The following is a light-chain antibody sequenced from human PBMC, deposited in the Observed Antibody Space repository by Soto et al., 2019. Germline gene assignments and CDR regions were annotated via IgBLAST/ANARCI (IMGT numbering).Light chain of an antibody. V-gene: IGKV3-15*01. J-gene: IGKJ1*01. CDR1: QSVSSN. CDR3: RQYNNWRPQT. CDR2: GAS. Sequence: EIVMTQSPATLSVSPGERATLSCRASQSVSSNLAWYQQKPGQAPRLLIYGASTRATGIPARFSGSGSGTEFTLTISSLQSEDFAVYYCRQYNNWRPQTF.